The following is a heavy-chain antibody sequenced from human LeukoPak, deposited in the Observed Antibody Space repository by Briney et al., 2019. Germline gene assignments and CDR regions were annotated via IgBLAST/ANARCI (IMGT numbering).Heavy chain of an antibody. J-gene: IGHJ4*02. CDR2: IYYSGST. CDR3: ARDNRVSRGGDSNKGFDY. V-gene: IGHV4-59*11. CDR1: GGSISSHY. Sequence: SETLSLTCTVSGGSISSHYWSWIRQPPGKGLEWIGYIYYSGSTNYNPSLKSRVTISVDTSKNQFSLKLSSVTAADTAVYYCARDNRVSRGGDSNKGFDYWGQGTLVTVSS. D-gene: IGHD2-21*02.